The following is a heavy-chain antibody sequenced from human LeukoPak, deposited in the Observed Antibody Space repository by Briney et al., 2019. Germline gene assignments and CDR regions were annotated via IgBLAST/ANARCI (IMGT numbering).Heavy chain of an antibody. D-gene: IGHD2/OR15-2a*01. V-gene: IGHV4-39*07. CDR2: IYFTGNT. CDR3: ARDLSEGAFDI. CDR1: GGSISSSSYY. J-gene: IGHJ3*02. Sequence: SETLSLTCIVSGGSISSSSYYWGWIRQPPGKGLEWIGNIYFTGNTYYNPSLKSRVTISVDTSKNQFSLKLSSVTAADTAVYYCARDLSEGAFDIWGQGTMVTVSS.